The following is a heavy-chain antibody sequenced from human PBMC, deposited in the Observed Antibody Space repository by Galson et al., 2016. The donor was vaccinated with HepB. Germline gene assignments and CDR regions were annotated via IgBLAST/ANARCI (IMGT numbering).Heavy chain of an antibody. CDR1: GFTFSSYA. Sequence: SLRLSCAASGFTFSSYAMHWVRQAPGKGLEWVAVISFDGSNNFYADSVKGRFTISRDNSKTTLYLQMNSLRAEDTALYYCARDDDYVWGTYRYTRTVPQYYFDYWGQGTLVTVSS. J-gene: IGHJ4*02. V-gene: IGHV3-30-3*01. D-gene: IGHD3-16*02. CDR2: ISFDGSNN. CDR3: ARDDDYVWGTYRYTRTVPQYYFDY.